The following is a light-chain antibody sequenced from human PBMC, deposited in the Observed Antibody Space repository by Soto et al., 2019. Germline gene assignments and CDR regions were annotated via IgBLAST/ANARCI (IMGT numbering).Light chain of an antibody. CDR2: GAS. CDR1: QSVSIN. V-gene: IGKV3-15*01. CDR3: QHYNNWPPWT. Sequence: EIVMTQSPATLSVSPGERATLSCRASQSVSINLAWYQQKPGQAPRLLIYGASTRATGIPARFSGSGSGTEFTLTISSLQSEDCAVYYCQHYNNWPPWTFGQGTKVEIK. J-gene: IGKJ1*01.